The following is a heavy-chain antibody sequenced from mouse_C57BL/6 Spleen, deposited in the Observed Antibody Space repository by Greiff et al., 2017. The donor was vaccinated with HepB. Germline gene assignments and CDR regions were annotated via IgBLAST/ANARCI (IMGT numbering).Heavy chain of an antibody. Sequence: VQLQQSGAELVRPGASVTLSCKASGYTFTDYEMHWVKQTPVHGLEWIGAIDPETGGTAYNQKFKGKAILTADKSSSTAYMEPRSLTSEDSAVYYCTRRNWAYYFDYWGQGTTLTVSS. CDR3: TRRNWAYYFDY. J-gene: IGHJ2*01. D-gene: IGHD4-1*01. V-gene: IGHV1-15*01. CDR1: GYTFTDYE. CDR2: IDPETGGT.